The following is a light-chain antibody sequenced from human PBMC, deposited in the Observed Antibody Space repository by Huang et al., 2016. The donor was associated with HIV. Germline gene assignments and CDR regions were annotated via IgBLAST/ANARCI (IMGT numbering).Light chain of an antibody. Sequence: EIVLTQSPGTLSLSPGERATLSCRASQSVSSSYLAWYRQKPGQAPRLLIYGASSRATGTPERFSGSGSGTEFTLTISRLEPEDFAVYYCQQYGRSPPYTFGQGTKVEIK. J-gene: IGKJ2*01. CDR2: GAS. CDR1: QSVSSSY. V-gene: IGKV3-20*01. CDR3: QQYGRSPPYT.